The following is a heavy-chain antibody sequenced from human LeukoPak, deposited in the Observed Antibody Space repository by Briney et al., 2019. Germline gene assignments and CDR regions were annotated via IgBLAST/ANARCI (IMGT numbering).Heavy chain of an antibody. CDR1: GFTFSSYG. CDR2: ISYDGSNK. CDR3: AKLSAIGSSSAFDI. J-gene: IGHJ3*02. Sequence: GGSLRLSCAASGFTFSSYGMHWVRQAPGKGLEWVAVISYDGSNKYYADSVKGRFTISRDNSKNTLYLQTNSLRAEDTAVYYCAKLSAIGSSSAFDIWGQGTMVTVSS. D-gene: IGHD6-6*01. V-gene: IGHV3-30*18.